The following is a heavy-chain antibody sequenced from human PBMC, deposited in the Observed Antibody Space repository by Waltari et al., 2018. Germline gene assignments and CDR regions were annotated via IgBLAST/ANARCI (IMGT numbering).Heavy chain of an antibody. CDR3: ATEQYSSSWHDAFDI. Sequence: QVQLVQSGAEVKKPGASVKVSCKVSGSTLTDLSMPWVRQAPGKGLEWMGGFDPEDGETIYAQKFQGRVTMTEDTSTDTAYMELSSLRSEDTAVYYCATEQYSSSWHDAFDIWGQGTMVTVSS. V-gene: IGHV1-24*01. CDR1: GSTLTDLS. CDR2: FDPEDGET. D-gene: IGHD6-13*01. J-gene: IGHJ3*02.